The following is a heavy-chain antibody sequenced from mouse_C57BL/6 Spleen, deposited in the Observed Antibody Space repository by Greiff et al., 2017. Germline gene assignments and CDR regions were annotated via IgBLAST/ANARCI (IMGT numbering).Heavy chain of an antibody. CDR1: GFTFSDYG. CDR3: ARDGIYYAMDY. Sequence: EVQLVESGGGLVKPGGSLKLSCAASGFTFSDYGMHWVRQAPEKGLEWVAYISSGSSTIYYADTVKGRFTISRDNAKNTLFLQMTSLRSEDTAMYYCARDGIYYAMDYWGQGTSVTVSS. V-gene: IGHV5-17*01. D-gene: IGHD2-1*01. CDR2: ISSGSSTI. J-gene: IGHJ4*01.